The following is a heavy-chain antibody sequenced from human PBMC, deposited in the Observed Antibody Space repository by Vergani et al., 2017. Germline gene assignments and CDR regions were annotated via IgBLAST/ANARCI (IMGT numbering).Heavy chain of an antibody. D-gene: IGHD6-6*01. CDR2: ISAYNGNT. CDR1: GYTFTSYG. V-gene: IGHV1-18*04. Sequence: QVQLVQSGAEVKKPGASVKVSCKASGYTFTSYGISWVRQAPGQGLEWMGWISAYNGNTNYAQKLKGRVTMSTDTSTSTAYMELRSLRSDDTAVDYCAGSSSGPYYFDYWGQGTLVTVSS. CDR3: AGSSSGPYYFDY. J-gene: IGHJ4*02.